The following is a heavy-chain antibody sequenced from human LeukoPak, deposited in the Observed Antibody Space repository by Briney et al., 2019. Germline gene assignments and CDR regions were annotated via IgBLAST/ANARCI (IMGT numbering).Heavy chain of an antibody. Sequence: GGSLRLSCAGSGFTFSNSWMGWVRQAPGKGPEWVANVQHIGGETYYVDSVKGRFTISRDNAKNSVYLQMNSLGADDTAVYYCATYSILNAREFRYWGQGTLVTVTS. V-gene: IGHV3-7*01. CDR1: GFTFSNSW. CDR2: VQHIGGET. CDR3: ATYSILNAREFRY. J-gene: IGHJ1*01. D-gene: IGHD4-11*01.